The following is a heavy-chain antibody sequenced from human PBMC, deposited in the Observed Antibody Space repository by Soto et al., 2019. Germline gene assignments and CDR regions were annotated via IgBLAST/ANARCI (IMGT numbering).Heavy chain of an antibody. CDR3: ARGSGVAAQGELDP. D-gene: IGHD2-15*01. CDR2: IYHGGST. V-gene: IGHV4-38-2*01. J-gene: IGHJ5*02. CDR1: GYSISSGYY. Sequence: SETLSLTCAVSGYSISSGYYWGWLRQPPGKGLEWIGSIYHGGSTYYNPSLKSRITMSVDRSKSQFSLKLTSVTAADTAVYYCARGSGVAAQGELDPWGQGTLVTVSS.